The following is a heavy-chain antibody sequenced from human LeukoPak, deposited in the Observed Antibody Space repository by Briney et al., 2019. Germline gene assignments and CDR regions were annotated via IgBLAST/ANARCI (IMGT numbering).Heavy chain of an antibody. J-gene: IGHJ1*01. D-gene: IGHD3-22*01. Sequence: ASVKVSCKASGYTLTNYYIHWVRQAPGQGLEWMGWINPNSGGTNYAQNFQGRVTMTRDTSIITAYMELSSLRSDDTAVYFCARGSYDSSDYEYFQHWGQGTLVTVSS. V-gene: IGHV1-2*02. CDR2: INPNSGGT. CDR3: ARGSYDSSDYEYFQH. CDR1: GYTLTNYY.